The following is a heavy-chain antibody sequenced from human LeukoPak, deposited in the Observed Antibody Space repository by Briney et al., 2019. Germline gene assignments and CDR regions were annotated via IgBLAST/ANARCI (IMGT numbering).Heavy chain of an antibody. Sequence: SETLSLTCAVSGVSISRSEWWVWVRQPPGQGLEWIGQLHRDGRTRYNPSLKSRVTMSIDYSKNQFSLKVSSVTAADTAIYYCGKTDIYFNPIDYWGPGSLVTVSS. CDR2: LHRDGRT. J-gene: IGHJ4*02. V-gene: IGHV4-4*02. CDR1: GVSISRSEW. CDR3: GKTDIYFNPIDY. D-gene: IGHD3-10*01.